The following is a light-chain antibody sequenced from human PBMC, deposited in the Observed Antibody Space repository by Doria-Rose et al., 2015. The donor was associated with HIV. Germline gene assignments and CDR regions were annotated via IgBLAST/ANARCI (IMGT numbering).Light chain of an antibody. CDR3: QSYGSRLSVYV. J-gene: IGLJ1*01. CDR1: SSNIGAGFD. V-gene: IGLV1-40*02. CDR2: GNT. Sequence: QSVLTQPPSVSGAPGQRVAISCTGSSSNIGAGFDVNWYQQFPGTAPKLLIHGNTNRPSGVPDRFSGSKSGTSAYLAISGLRAEDEADYYCQSYGSRLSVYVFGTGTKVTVL.